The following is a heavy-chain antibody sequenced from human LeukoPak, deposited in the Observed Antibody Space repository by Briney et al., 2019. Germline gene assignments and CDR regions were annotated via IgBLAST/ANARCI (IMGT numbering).Heavy chain of an antibody. CDR2: IRSSSSYI. V-gene: IGHV3-21*01. CDR1: GFSFSSYT. CDR3: ARDPQGYSSSWFDY. Sequence: GGSLRLSCAASGFSFSSYTLNWVRQAPGKGLEWVSSIRSSSSYIYYADSLKGRFTISRDNAKNSLYLQMNSLRAEDTAVYYCARDPQGYSSSWFDYWGQGTLVTVSS. D-gene: IGHD6-13*01. J-gene: IGHJ4*02.